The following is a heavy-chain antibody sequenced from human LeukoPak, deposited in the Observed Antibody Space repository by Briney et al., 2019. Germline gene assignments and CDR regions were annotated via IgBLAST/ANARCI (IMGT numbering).Heavy chain of an antibody. CDR2: ISYDGSNK. J-gene: IGHJ4*02. D-gene: IGHD3-3*01. V-gene: IGHV3-30*03. Sequence: PGGSLRLSCAASGFTFSSYGMHWVRQAPGKGLEWVAVISYDGSNKYYADSVKGRFTISRDNSKNTLYLQMNSLRAEDTAVYYCARCPFSLEWLKPLGDYWGQGTLVTVSS. CDR1: GFTFSSYG. CDR3: ARCPFSLEWLKPLGDY.